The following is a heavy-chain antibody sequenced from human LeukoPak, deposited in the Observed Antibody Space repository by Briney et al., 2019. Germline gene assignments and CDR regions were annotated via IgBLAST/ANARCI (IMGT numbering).Heavy chain of an antibody. CDR1: GFTFSSYA. J-gene: IGHJ6*02. V-gene: IGHV3-30-3*01. D-gene: IGHD6-19*01. CDR2: ISYDGSNK. CDR3: ARDLRGGSGWPYYYYYYGMDV. Sequence: GGSLRLSCAASGFTFSSYAMHWVRQAPGKGLEWVAVISYDGSNKYYADSVKGRFTISRDNAKNSLYLQMNSLRAEDTAVYYCARDLRGGSGWPYYYYYYGMDVWGQGTTVTVSS.